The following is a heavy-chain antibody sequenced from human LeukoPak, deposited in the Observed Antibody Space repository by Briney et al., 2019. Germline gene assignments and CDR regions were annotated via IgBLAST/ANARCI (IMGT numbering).Heavy chain of an antibody. CDR3: ARGMARFDP. Sequence: SETLSLTCTISAASITTQYWTWIRQPPGKGLEWIGYVYYSGHTNYNPSLEGRLTISLDTSKKRVSLKLTSVTAADTAVYYCARGMARFDPWGQGTLVTVSS. CDR2: VYYSGHT. D-gene: IGHD6-13*01. J-gene: IGHJ5*02. V-gene: IGHV4-59*11. CDR1: AASITTQY.